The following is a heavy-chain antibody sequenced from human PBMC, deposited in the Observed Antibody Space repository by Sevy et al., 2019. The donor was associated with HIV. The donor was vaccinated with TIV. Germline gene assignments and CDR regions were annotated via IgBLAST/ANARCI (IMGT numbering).Heavy chain of an antibody. Sequence: SETLSLTCTVSGGSIRSSSYYWGWIRQPPGKGLEWIGSFYSTGSTSYNPSLRSRVTISVDTSKNLFSLKLTSVIATDTAVHYCATPRATGWAEGIWGYFALWGRGTLVTVSS. V-gene: IGHV4-39*02. D-gene: IGHD6-19*01. CDR1: GGSIRSSSYY. J-gene: IGHJ2*01. CDR3: ATPRATGWAEGIWGYFAL. CDR2: FYSTGST.